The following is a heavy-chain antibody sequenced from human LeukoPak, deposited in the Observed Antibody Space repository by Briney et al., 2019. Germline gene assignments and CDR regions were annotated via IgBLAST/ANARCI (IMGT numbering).Heavy chain of an antibody. Sequence: GGSLRLSCAVSGFTFSSYAMHWVRQAPGKGLEWVAVISYDGSNKYYADSVKGRFTISRDNSKNTLYLQMNSLRAEDTAVYYCARGGYDYVWGSYRYDYWGQGTLVTVSS. CDR3: ARGGYDYVWGSYRYDY. CDR2: ISYDGSNK. D-gene: IGHD3-16*02. V-gene: IGHV3-30-3*01. J-gene: IGHJ4*02. CDR1: GFTFSSYA.